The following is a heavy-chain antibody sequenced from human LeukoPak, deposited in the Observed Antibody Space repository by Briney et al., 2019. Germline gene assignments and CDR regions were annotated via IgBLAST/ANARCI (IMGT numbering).Heavy chain of an antibody. J-gene: IGHJ4*02. Sequence: GGSLRLSCVPSGFTFSRYTMNWVRQAQGKGLEWVSAISGSSDHIHYADSMKGRFTISRDNAKNSLYLQMNSLTAEDTAVYYCARDFFDSSGHYYDAYWGQGTLVTVSS. CDR3: ARDFFDSSGHYYDAY. D-gene: IGHD6-19*01. V-gene: IGHV3-21*01. CDR2: ISGSSDHI. CDR1: GFTFSRYT.